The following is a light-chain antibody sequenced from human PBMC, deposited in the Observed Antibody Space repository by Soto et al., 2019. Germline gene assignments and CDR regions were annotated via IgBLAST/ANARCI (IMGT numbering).Light chain of an antibody. CDR1: QDVDTY. CDR3: QQAKAFPLT. J-gene: IGKJ4*01. CDR2: VAS. V-gene: IGKV1-12*01. Sequence: DIQMTQSPSSVSASVGDRVTITCRASQDVDTYLAWYQLKPGKAPNLLIYVASSLQSEVPSRFSGSGSGTDFTLTISSLQPEDFVTYYCQQAKAFPLTFGGGTKVE.